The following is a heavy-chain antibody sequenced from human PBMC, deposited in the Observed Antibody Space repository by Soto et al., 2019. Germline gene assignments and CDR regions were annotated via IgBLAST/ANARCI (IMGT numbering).Heavy chain of an antibody. CDR3: ARGSLTYCSSTSCYLRPPGYGMDV. CDR1: GYTFTGYY. V-gene: IGHV1-2*04. D-gene: IGHD2-2*01. J-gene: IGHJ6*02. CDR2: INPNSGGT. Sequence: GASVKVSCKASGYTFTGYYMHWVRQAPGQGLEWMGWINPNSGGTNYAQKFQGWVTMTRDTSISTAYMELSRLRSDDTAVYYCARGSLTYCSSTSCYLRPPGYGMDVSGQGPTVTVYS.